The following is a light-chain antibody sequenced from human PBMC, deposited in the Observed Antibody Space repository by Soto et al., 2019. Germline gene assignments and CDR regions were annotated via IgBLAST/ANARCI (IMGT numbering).Light chain of an antibody. CDR3: SSYTSSSTDV. CDR1: SSDVGNYNY. Sequence: QSALTQPASVSGSPGQSITISCTGTSSDVGNYNYVSWYQQSPGKAPKLMIYDVSNRPSGVSNRFSGSKSGITASLTISGLQAEDEADYYCSSYTSSSTDVFGTGTKLTVL. CDR2: DVS. V-gene: IGLV2-14*01. J-gene: IGLJ1*01.